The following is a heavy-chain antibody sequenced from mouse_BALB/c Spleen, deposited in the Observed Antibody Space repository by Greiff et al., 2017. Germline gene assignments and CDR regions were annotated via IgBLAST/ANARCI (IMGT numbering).Heavy chain of an antibody. V-gene: IGHV5-9-4*01. Sequence: EVQLVESGGGLVKPGGSLKLSCAASGFTFSSYAMSWVRQSPEKRLEWVAEISSGGSYTYYPDTVTGRFTISRDNAKNTLYLEMSSLRSEDTAMYYCARDQMDYWGQGTSVTVSS. CDR3: ARDQMDY. CDR2: ISSGGSYT. J-gene: IGHJ4*01. CDR1: GFTFSSYA.